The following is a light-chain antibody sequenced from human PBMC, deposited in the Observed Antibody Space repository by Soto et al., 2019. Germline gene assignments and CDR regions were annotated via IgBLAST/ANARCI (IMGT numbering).Light chain of an antibody. J-gene: IGKJ1*01. CDR2: DAS. CDR1: QSISSW. V-gene: IGKV1-5*01. CDR3: QQYNSYST. Sequence: DIQMTQSPSTVSSSVGDRFTITCRASQSISSWLAWYQQKPGKAPKLLIYDASSLESGVPSRFSGSGSGTEFTLTISGLQPDDFATYYCQQYNSYSTFGQGTKVDI.